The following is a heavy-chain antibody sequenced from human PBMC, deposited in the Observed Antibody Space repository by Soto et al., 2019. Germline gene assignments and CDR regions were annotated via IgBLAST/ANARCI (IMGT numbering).Heavy chain of an antibody. CDR3: ARVGKGGYDFPTMYFDC. V-gene: IGHV1-18*01. J-gene: IGHJ4*02. CDR1: GYTFTSYG. Sequence: QVQLVQSGAEVKKPGASVKVSCKASGYTFTSYGISWVRQAPGQGLEWMGWISAYNGNTNYAQKLQGRVTMTTDTTTSTAYMELRSLRSDDTAVYYCARVGKGGYDFPTMYFDCWGQRTLVTGSS. CDR2: ISAYNGNT. D-gene: IGHD5-12*01.